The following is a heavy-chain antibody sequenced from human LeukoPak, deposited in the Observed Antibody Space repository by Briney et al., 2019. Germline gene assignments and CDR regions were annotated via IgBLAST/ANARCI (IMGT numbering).Heavy chain of an antibody. V-gene: IGHV4-31*03. CDR2: IYYSGST. D-gene: IGHD4-11*01. Sequence: KPSETLPLTCTVSGGSISSGGYYWSWIRQHPGKGLEWIGYIYYSGSTYYNPSLKSRVTISVDTSKNQFSLKLSSVTAADTAVYYCARVSKDYSYTAFDIWGQGTMVTVSS. J-gene: IGHJ3*02. CDR1: GGSISSGGYY. CDR3: ARVSKDYSYTAFDI.